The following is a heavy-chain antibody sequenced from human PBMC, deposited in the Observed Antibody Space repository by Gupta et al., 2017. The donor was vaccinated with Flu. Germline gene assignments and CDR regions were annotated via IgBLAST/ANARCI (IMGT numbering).Heavy chain of an antibody. CDR3: AREAIAARLSGHMDV. Sequence: QPPGKGLEWIGEIYHSGSTNYNPSLKSRVTISVDKSKNQFSLKLSSVTAADTAVYYCAREAIAARLSGHMDVWGKGTTVTVSS. J-gene: IGHJ6*03. V-gene: IGHV4-4*02. D-gene: IGHD6-6*01. CDR2: IYHSGST.